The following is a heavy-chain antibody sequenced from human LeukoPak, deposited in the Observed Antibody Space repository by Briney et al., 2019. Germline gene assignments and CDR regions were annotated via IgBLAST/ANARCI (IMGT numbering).Heavy chain of an antibody. Sequence: PSETLSLTCTVSGGSISHYYWSWIRQPPGKGLEWIGYIYYSGTTNYNPSLKSRVTISVDTSKNQFSLKLNSVTAADTAVYYCSREDPRIWGPEVLDFWGQGTMVTVSS. J-gene: IGHJ6*02. CDR3: SREDPRIWGPEVLDF. CDR1: GGSISHYY. V-gene: IGHV4-59*01. CDR2: IYYSGTT. D-gene: IGHD2-21*01.